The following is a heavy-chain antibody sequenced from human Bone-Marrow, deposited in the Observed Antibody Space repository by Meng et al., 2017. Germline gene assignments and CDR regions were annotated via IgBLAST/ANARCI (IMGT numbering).Heavy chain of an antibody. D-gene: IGHD2-2*02. J-gene: IGHJ4*02. CDR2: IKQDGSEK. CDR3: ARIPHPTYYFDY. Sequence: GESLKISCAASGFTFSSYWMSWVRQAPGKGLEWVANIKQDGSEKYYVDSVKGRFTISRDNSGNTVFLQMSSLRAEDTAVYYCARIPHPTYYFDYWGQGALVTVSS. CDR1: GFTFSSYW. V-gene: IGHV3-7*03.